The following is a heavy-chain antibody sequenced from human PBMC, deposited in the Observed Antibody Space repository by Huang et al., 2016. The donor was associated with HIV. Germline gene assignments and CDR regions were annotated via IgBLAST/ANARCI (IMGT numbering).Heavy chain of an antibody. CDR3: ARDPKYHRIGYYRQRRGIDI. CDR1: GYTFTSYG. Sequence: QIQLMQSGPELKQPGASVKVSCKASGYTFTSYGINWVGQAPGQGPVWMGWMSASSGDKEYAQKFQCRCTVTTDTSTNIAYMELRSLRSDDTAKYYCARDPKYHRIGYYRQRRGIDIWGQGTMVIVSS. V-gene: IGHV1-18*01. D-gene: IGHD3-22*01. CDR2: MSASSGDK. J-gene: IGHJ3*02.